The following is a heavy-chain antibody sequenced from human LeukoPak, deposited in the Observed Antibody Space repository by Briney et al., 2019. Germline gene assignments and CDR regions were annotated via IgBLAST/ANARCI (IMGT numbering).Heavy chain of an antibody. J-gene: IGHJ6*03. Sequence: GGSLRLSCAASGFTFSSYAMHWVRQAPGKGLEYVSAISSNGGSTYYANSVKGRFTISRDNSKNTLYLQMGSLRAEDMAVYYCARPPMVRGVIYYYYMDVWGKGTTVTVSS. V-gene: IGHV3-64*01. CDR1: GFTFSSYA. CDR2: ISSNGGST. D-gene: IGHD3-10*01. CDR3: ARPPMVRGVIYYYYMDV.